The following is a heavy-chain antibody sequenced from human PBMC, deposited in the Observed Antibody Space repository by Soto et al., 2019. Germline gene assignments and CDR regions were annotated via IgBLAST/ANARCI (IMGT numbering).Heavy chain of an antibody. CDR1: GFTVSSNY. J-gene: IGHJ6*02. CDR3: ARCRIYFDSSGYPPEVCYGMDV. V-gene: IGHV3-53*02. D-gene: IGHD3-22*01. CDR2: IYSGGST. Sequence: EVQLVETGGGLIQPGGSLRLSCAASGFTVSSNYMSWVRQAPGKGLEWVSVIYSGGSTYYADSVKGRFTISRDNSKNTLYLQMNSLRAEDTAVYYCARCRIYFDSSGYPPEVCYGMDVWGQGTTVTVSS.